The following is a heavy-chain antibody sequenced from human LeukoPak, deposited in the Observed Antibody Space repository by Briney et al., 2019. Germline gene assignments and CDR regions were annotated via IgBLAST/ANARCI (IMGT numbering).Heavy chain of an antibody. CDR3: ARGGGRLLDMDV. CDR2: IYTSGST. J-gene: IGHJ6*03. Sequence: SETLSLTCTVSGGSISSTSYYWSWIRQPAGKGLEWIGRIYTSGSTNYNPSLKSRVTISVDTSKNQFSLKLSSVTAADTAVYYCARGGGRLLDMDVWGKGTTVTISS. CDR1: GGSISSTSYY. D-gene: IGHD2-15*01. V-gene: IGHV4-61*02.